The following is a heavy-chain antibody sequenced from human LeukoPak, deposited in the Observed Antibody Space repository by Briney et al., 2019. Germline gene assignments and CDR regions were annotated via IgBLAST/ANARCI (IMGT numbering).Heavy chain of an antibody. J-gene: IGHJ6*03. Sequence: SETLSLTCTVSGGSINTPNYYWSWIRQPPGKGLEWIGYIYYSGSTNYNPSLKSRVTISVDTSKNQFSLKLSSVTAADTAVYYCARDSGSYYYYYYMDVWGKGTTVTVSS. CDR2: IYYSGST. CDR3: ARDSGSYYYYYYMDV. CDR1: GGSINTPNYY. V-gene: IGHV4-61*01. D-gene: IGHD1-26*01.